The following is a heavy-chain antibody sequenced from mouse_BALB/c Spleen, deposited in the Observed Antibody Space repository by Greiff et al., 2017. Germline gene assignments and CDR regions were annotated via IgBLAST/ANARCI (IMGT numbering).Heavy chain of an antibody. V-gene: IGHV1S137*01. J-gene: IGHJ4*01. D-gene: IGHD2-4*01. CDR1: GYTFTDYA. CDR3: ARSGADYEYAMDY. CDR2: ISTYYGDA. Sequence: QVQLKESGAELVRPGVSVKLSCKGSGYTFTDYAMHWVKQSHAKSLEWIGVISTYYGDASYNQKFKGKATMTVDKSSSTAYMELARLTSEDSAIYYCARSGADYEYAMDYWGQGTSVTVSA.